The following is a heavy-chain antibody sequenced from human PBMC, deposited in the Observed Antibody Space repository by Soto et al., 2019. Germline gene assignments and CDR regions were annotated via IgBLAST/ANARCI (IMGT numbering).Heavy chain of an antibody. V-gene: IGHV1-69*08. Sequence: SVKVSCKASGGTFSTYTISWVRQAPGQGLEWMGRIIPILNSVNYAQKFQGRVTITADKTTSTAYMELSSLRSEDTAVYYCARDDSGFSGSHYIDYFNYWG. CDR2: IIPILNSV. J-gene: IGHJ4*01. D-gene: IGHD1-26*01. CDR3: ARDDSGFSGSHYIDYFNY. CDR1: GGTFSTYT.